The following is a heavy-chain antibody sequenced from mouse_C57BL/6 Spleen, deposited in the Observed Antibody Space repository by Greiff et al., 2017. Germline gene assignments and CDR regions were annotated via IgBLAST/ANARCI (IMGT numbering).Heavy chain of an antibody. CDR3: ARPRLPYWYFDV. D-gene: IGHD3-2*02. CDR2: ISSGSSTI. V-gene: IGHV5-17*01. CDR1: GFTFSDYG. J-gene: IGHJ1*03. Sequence: EVNVVESGGGLVKPGGSLKLSCAASGFTFSDYGMHWVRQAPEKGLEWVAYISSGSSTIYYADTVKGRFTISRDNAKNTLFLQMTSLRSEDTAMYYCARPRLPYWYFDVWGTGTTVTVSS.